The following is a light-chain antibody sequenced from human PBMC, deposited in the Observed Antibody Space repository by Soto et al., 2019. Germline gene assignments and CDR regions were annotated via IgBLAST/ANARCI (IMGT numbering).Light chain of an antibody. CDR1: QSICSY. Sequence: DIQMTQSPSSLSAALGDRVTITCRASQSICSYLNWYQQKPGKAPKLLIYAASSLQRGVPSRFSGSGSGTDFPLTISRLQPEEFATYFCQLSYSTPHTVGQETKLEIK. CDR3: QLSYSTPHT. J-gene: IGKJ2*01. CDR2: AAS. V-gene: IGKV1-39*01.